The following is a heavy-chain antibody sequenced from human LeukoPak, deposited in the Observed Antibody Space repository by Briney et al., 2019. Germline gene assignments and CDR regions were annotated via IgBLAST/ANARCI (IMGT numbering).Heavy chain of an antibody. CDR2: IYYSGST. Sequence: SEPLSLTCTFSGGSISSSNYYWGWIRQPPGKGLEWIGNIYYSGSTYYKPSLKTRVTISVDTSKNQFSLKLTSVTAADTAVYYCTRHASVDGNWPRPLDYWGQGSLVTVSS. CDR3: TRHASVDGNWPRPLDY. D-gene: IGHD6-19*01. J-gene: IGHJ4*02. CDR1: GGSISSSNYY. V-gene: IGHV4-39*01.